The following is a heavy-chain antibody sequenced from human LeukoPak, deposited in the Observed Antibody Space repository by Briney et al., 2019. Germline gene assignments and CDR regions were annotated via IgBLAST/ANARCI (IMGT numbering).Heavy chain of an antibody. D-gene: IGHD3-16*02. Sequence: SETLSLTCTVSGGSISSGGYYWSWIRQHPGKGLEWIGYIYYSGSTYYNPSLKSRVTISVDTSKDQFSLKLSSVTAADTAVYYCARDRALRLGELSPHFDYWGQGTLVTVSS. V-gene: IGHV4-31*03. CDR3: ARDRALRLGELSPHFDY. J-gene: IGHJ4*02. CDR2: IYYSGST. CDR1: GGSISSGGYY.